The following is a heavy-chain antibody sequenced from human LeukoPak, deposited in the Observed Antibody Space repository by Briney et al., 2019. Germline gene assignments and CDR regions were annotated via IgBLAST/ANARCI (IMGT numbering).Heavy chain of an antibody. CDR1: GYTFTSYY. CDR2: INPSGGST. D-gene: IGHD6-6*01. Sequence: GASVKVSCKASGYTFTSYYMHWVRQAPGQGLEWMGIINPSGGSTSYAQKFQGRVTMTRDMSTSTAYMELSSLRSEDTAVYYCARDWGIRSSSDDFDYWGQGTLVTVSS. V-gene: IGHV1-46*01. CDR3: ARDWGIRSSSDDFDY. J-gene: IGHJ4*02.